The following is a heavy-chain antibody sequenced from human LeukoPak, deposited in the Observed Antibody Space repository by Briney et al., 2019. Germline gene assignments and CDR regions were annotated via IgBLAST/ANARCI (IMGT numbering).Heavy chain of an antibody. CDR3: ARGRGRFLEWLFEAIYFDY. CDR2: INHSGST. D-gene: IGHD3-3*01. Sequence: KPSETLSLTCAVYGGSFSGYYWSWIRQPPGKGLEWIGEINHSGSTNYNPSLKSRVTISVDTSKNQFSLKLSSVTAADTAVYYCARGRGRFLEWLFEAIYFDYWAREPWSPSPQ. CDR1: GGSFSGYY. V-gene: IGHV4-34*01. J-gene: IGHJ4*02.